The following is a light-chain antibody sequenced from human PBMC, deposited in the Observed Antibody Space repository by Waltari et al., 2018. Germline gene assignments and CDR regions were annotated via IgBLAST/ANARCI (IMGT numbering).Light chain of an antibody. CDR2: DDT. Sequence: SYVVTQPPSVSVAPGQPARITCAGDTIGSQSVHWYQQKPAQAPVLVIYDDTDRPSGIPERFSGSSSGNTATLTIRRVEAGDEADYYSQVWDSSSDPLFGVGTKLTVL. V-gene: IGLV3-21*02. CDR3: QVWDSSSDPL. J-gene: IGLJ2*01. CDR1: TIGSQS.